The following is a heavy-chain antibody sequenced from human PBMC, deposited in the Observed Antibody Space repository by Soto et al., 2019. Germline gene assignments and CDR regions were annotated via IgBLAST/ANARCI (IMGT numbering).Heavy chain of an antibody. V-gene: IGHV3-23*01. CDR1: GFTFSVYA. CDR3: AKYYEIPYEEYLQQ. CDR2: ISSNGGRT. J-gene: IGHJ1*01. Sequence: GGSLRLSCAASGFTFSVYAMSWVRQAPGKGLEWVSAISSNGGRTFYADSLRGRFTISRDNSKSALYLQMNNLRAEDTAIYYCAKYYEIPYEEYLQQWGQGTLVTVSS. D-gene: IGHD3-3*01.